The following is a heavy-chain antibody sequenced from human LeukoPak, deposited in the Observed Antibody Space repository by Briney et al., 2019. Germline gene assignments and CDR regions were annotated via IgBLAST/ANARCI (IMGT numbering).Heavy chain of an antibody. Sequence: SETLSLTCTVSGGSISSYYWSWIRQPPGKGLEWIGYIYYSGSTNYNPSLKSRVTISVDTSKNQFSLKLSSVTAADTAVYYCARIPGIAVAGPDWGQGTLVTVSS. CDR1: GGSISSYY. J-gene: IGHJ4*02. CDR2: IYYSGST. D-gene: IGHD6-19*01. CDR3: ARIPGIAVAGPD. V-gene: IGHV4-59*12.